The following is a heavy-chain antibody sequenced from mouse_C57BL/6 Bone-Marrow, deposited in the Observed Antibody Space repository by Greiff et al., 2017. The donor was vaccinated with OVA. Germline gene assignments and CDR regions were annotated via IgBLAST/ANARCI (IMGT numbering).Heavy chain of an antibody. CDR2: INPYNGGT. Sequence: VQLQQPGPVLVKPGASVKMSCKASGYTFTDYYMNWVKQSHGKSLEWIGVINPYNGGTSYNQKFKGKATLTVDKSSSTAYMELNSLTSEDSAVYYCARKGYDGYCWYFDVWGTGTTVTVSS. CDR1: GYTFTDYY. J-gene: IGHJ1*03. D-gene: IGHD2-3*01. V-gene: IGHV1-19*01. CDR3: ARKGYDGYCWYFDV.